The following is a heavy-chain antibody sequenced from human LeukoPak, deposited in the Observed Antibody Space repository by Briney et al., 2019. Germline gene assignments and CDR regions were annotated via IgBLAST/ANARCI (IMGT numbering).Heavy chain of an antibody. D-gene: IGHD6-19*01. CDR2: INPSGGST. CDR3: ARLGYGSPAK. CDR1: GYTFTSYY. Sequence: ASVKVSCKASGYTFTSYYMHWVRQAPGQGLEWMGIINPSGGSTTYAQKFQGRVTMTRDTSISTAYMELNSLTSDDTAVYYCARLGYGSPAKWGQGTLVTVSS. V-gene: IGHV1-46*01. J-gene: IGHJ4*02.